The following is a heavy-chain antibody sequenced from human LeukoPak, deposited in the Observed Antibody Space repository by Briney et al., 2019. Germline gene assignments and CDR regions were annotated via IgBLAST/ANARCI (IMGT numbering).Heavy chain of an antibody. V-gene: IGHV3-43*02. CDR1: GFIFNNYV. CDR3: GKGLVPGSWYVDT. D-gene: IGHD6-13*01. J-gene: IGHJ4*02. Sequence: RSGGSLRLSCAASGFIFNNYVMHWVRQAPGKGLEWVSLITGDGGHTNYADSVQGRFTISRDNSKNSLYLQMYSLTIEDTALYYCGKGLVPGSWYVDTRGQGTLVTVSS. CDR2: ITGDGGHT.